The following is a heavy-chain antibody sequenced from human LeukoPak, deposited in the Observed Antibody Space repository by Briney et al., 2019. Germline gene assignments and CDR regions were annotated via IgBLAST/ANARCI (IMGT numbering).Heavy chain of an antibody. CDR1: GGTFSSYA. CDR2: IIPILGIA. Sequence: SVKVSCKASGGTFSSYAISWVRQAPGQGLEWMGRIIPILGIANYAQKFQGRVTITADKSTSTAYMELSSLRSEDTAVYYCARGSRYDSSGYLVYWGQGTLVTVSS. D-gene: IGHD3-22*01. V-gene: IGHV1-69*04. CDR3: ARGSRYDSSGYLVY. J-gene: IGHJ4*02.